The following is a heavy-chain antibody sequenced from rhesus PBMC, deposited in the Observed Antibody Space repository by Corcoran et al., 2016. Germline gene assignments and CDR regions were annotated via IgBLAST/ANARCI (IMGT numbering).Heavy chain of an antibody. J-gene: IGHJ6*01. V-gene: IGHV3-178*01. Sequence: EVQLVESGGGLAKTGGALRLSCAASGFTFSDYYMDWGRQAQGEGLECINSMSNGGGSNGYTDSVKDRFTISRENAKNTLYCQMNSLGAEDTAVYYCARCKGVYGSDSWGQGVVVTVSS. CDR2: MSNGGGSN. CDR1: GFTFSDYY. CDR3: ARCKGVYGSDS.